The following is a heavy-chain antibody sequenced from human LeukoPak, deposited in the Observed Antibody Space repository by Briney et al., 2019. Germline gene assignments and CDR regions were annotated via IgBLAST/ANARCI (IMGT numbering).Heavy chain of an antibody. Sequence: ASVKVSCKASGYTFTGYYMHWVRQAPGQGLEWMGWINPNSGGTNYAQKFQGRVTMTRDTSISTAYMELSRLRSDDTAVYYCARVRGDYYDFWSGYYDYWGQGTLVTVSS. J-gene: IGHJ4*02. CDR2: INPNSGGT. D-gene: IGHD3-3*01. V-gene: IGHV1-2*02. CDR3: ARVRGDYYDFWSGYYDY. CDR1: GYTFTGYY.